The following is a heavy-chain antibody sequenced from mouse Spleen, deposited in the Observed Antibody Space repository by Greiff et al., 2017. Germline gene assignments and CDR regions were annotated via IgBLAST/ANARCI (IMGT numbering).Heavy chain of an antibody. V-gene: IGHV1-59*01. J-gene: IGHJ4*01. CDR1: GYTFTSYW. CDR2: IDPSDSYT. CDR3: ARGLYYYGSSSYAMDY. Sequence: QVQLQQPGAELVRPGTSVKLSCKASGYTFTSYWMHWVKQRPGQGLEWIGVIDPSDSYTNYNQKFKGKATLTVDTSSSTAYMQLSSLTSEDSAVYYCARGLYYYGSSSYAMDYWGQGTSVTVSS. D-gene: IGHD1-1*01.